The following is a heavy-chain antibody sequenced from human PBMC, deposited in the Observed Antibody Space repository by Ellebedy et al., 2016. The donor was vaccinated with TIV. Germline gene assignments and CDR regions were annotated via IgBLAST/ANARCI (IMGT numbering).Heavy chain of an antibody. CDR1: GFTVTTNY. J-gene: IGHJ4*02. Sequence: GESLKISCAASGFTVTTNYMSWVRQAPGKGLEWVSVIYTGGDTYYADSVRGRFTISRHKSKNTLYLQMNSLRAEDTADYYCAAVTMIRGFDYWGQGTLVTVSS. CDR2: IYTGGDT. V-gene: IGHV3-53*04. CDR3: AAVTMIRGFDY. D-gene: IGHD3-10*01.